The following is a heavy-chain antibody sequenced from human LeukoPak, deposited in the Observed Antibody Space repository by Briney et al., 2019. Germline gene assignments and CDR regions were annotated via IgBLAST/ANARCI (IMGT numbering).Heavy chain of an antibody. V-gene: IGHV3-21*01. D-gene: IGHD6-19*01. CDR3: ARAGCDF. Sequence: GGSLRLSCAASGFTFSSYTMNWVRQAPGKGPEWVSSITTSGTYIYYADSVKGRFNISRDNARNSLYLQMNSLRAEDTAVYYCARAGCDFWGQGTLVTVSS. J-gene: IGHJ4*02. CDR2: ITTSGTYI. CDR1: GFTFSSYT.